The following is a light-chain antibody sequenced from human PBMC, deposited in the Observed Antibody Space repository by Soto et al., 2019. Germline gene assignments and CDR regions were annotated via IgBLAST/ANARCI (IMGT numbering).Light chain of an antibody. CDR2: DAS. J-gene: IGKJ1*01. Sequence: EIVLTQSPVTLSLSPGERATFSCRASQSVRTYLAWYQVKPGQAPRLLIYDASTRATGIPARFSGSGSGTEFTLTISSLQSEDFAVYYCQRYNNWPPAFGQGTKVDIK. V-gene: IGKV3-15*01. CDR3: QRYNNWPPA. CDR1: QSVRTY.